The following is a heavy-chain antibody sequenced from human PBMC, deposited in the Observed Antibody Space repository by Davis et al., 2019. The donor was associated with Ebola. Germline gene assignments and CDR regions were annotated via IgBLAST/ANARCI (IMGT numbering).Heavy chain of an antibody. D-gene: IGHD1-26*01. Sequence: GGSLRLSCAASGFVFRNYFMRWVRQAPGKGLEWVSPLGTSAETYYADSVKGRFTISRDNSKNTLYLQMNGLRVEDTAIYYCAKDTSNIWFDIWGQGTNVTVSS. CDR3: AKDTSNIWFDI. CDR2: LGTSAET. J-gene: IGHJ3*02. V-gene: IGHV3-23*01. CDR1: GFVFRNYF.